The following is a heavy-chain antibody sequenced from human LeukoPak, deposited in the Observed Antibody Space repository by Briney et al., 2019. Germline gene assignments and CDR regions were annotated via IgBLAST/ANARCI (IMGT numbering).Heavy chain of an antibody. CDR3: ARVHIHTSGSYYPVDY. V-gene: IGHV3-48*01. D-gene: IGHD1-26*01. Sequence: GGSLRLSCAASGFTFSSYSMNWVRQAPGKGLEWVSYISSTSSTIFYADSVKGRFTISRDNAKNSLYLHMNSLRAEDTAVYFCARVHIHTSGSYYPVDYWGQGTLVTVSS. CDR1: GFTFSSYS. CDR2: ISSTSSTI. J-gene: IGHJ4*02.